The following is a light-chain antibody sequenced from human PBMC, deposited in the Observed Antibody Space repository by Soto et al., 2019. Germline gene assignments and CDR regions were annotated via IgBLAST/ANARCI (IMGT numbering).Light chain of an antibody. CDR3: SSYAGSNNLV. Sequence: QSVLTQPPSASGSPGQSVTISCTGTSSDVGGYNFVSWYQQHPGKAPKLMIYEDIKRPSGVPDRFSGSKSGNTASLTVSGLQPEGEADYYCSSYAGSNNLVFGGGTKVTV. CDR1: SSDVGGYNF. J-gene: IGLJ2*01. CDR2: EDI. V-gene: IGLV2-8*01.